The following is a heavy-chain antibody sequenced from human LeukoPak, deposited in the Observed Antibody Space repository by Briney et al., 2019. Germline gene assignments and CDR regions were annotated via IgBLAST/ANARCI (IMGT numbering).Heavy chain of an antibody. D-gene: IGHD2-2*03. V-gene: IGHV3-30*02. CDR2: IRYDGVVQ. Sequence: GGSLRLSCAASGFTFSNFGMHWVRQAPGKGLEWVAFIRYDGVVQYYADSVKGRFTISRDDSKSTLFLHMNIMRPEDTAMHYCAKDRAWIFYFASWGQGALVSVSS. CDR3: AKDRAWIFYFAS. J-gene: IGHJ4*02. CDR1: GFTFSNFG.